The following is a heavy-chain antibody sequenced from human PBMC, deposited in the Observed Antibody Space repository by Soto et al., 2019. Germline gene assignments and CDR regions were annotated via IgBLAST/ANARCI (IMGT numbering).Heavy chain of an antibody. CDR2: IYYSGST. CDR1: SGSISSYY. J-gene: IGHJ5*02. V-gene: IGHV4-59*01. Sequence: PSETLSLTCTVSSGSISSYYWSWIRQPPGKGLEWIGYIYYSGSTNYNPSLKSRVTISVDTSKNQFSLKLSSVTAADTAVYYCARAVVVPAATAVGNWFDPWGQGTLVTVSS. D-gene: IGHD2-2*01. CDR3: ARAVVVPAATAVGNWFDP.